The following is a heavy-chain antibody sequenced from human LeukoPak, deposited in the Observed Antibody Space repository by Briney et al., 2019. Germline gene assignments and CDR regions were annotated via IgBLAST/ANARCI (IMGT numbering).Heavy chain of an antibody. Sequence: GRSLRLSCAASGFTFSSFAMTWVRQAPGKGLEWVSVISGSGGRTYYADSVKGRFTLSRDNSNNTLSLEMSSLRAEDTAVYYCAREGTYYDSSGYYVSWGQGTLVTISS. D-gene: IGHD3-22*01. CDR1: GFTFSSFA. J-gene: IGHJ5*02. CDR3: AREGTYYDSSGYYVS. V-gene: IGHV3-23*01. CDR2: ISGSGGRT.